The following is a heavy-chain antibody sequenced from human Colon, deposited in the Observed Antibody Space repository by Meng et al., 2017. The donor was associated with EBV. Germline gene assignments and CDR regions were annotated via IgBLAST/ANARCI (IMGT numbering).Heavy chain of an antibody. D-gene: IGHD2-21*02. J-gene: IGHJ5*02. V-gene: IGHV4-30-2*01. CDR3: ARGPYCGGDCYWFDP. CDR1: GDSISSGDYS. Sequence: RLHEAGPALSHPSQSLSLTCAVSGDSISSGDYSWSWIRQPPGQGLEWIGYIYHGGTTYNTSLKSRVTISVDNSKNQFSLRLTSVTAADTAVYYCARGPYCGGDCYWFDPWGQGTLVTVSS. CDR2: IYHGGTT.